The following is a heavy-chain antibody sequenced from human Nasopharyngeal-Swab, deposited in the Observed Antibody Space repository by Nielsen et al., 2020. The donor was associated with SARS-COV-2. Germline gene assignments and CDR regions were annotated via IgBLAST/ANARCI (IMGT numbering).Heavy chain of an antibody. J-gene: IGHJ6*02. D-gene: IGHD4/OR15-4a*01. V-gene: IGHV4-59*08. CDR3: ARGADQSDGMDV. Sequence: SETLSLTCTVSGGSISSYYWSWIRQPPGKGLEWIGYIYYSGSTNYNPSLKSRVTISVDTSKNQFSLKLSSVPAADTAVYYCARGADQSDGMDVWGQGTTVTVSS. CDR2: IYYSGST. CDR1: GGSISSYY.